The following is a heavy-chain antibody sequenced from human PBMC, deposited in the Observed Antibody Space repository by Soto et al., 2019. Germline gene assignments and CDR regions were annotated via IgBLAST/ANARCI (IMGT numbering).Heavy chain of an antibody. J-gene: IGHJ6*02. CDR1: GFTFSSYS. D-gene: IGHD3-22*01. Sequence: GGLRLSCAASGFTFSSYSMNWVRQAPGKGLEWVSSIISSSSYIYYADSVKGRFTISRDNAKNSLYPQMNSLRAEDTAVYYCARDPCDSRGTYGMDVWGQGTTVTVSS. V-gene: IGHV3-21*01. CDR3: ARDPCDSRGTYGMDV. CDR2: IISSSSYI.